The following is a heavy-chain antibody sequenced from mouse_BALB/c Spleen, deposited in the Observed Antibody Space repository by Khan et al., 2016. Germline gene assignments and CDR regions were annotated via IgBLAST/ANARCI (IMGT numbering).Heavy chain of an antibody. CDR2: INPDSSTI. CDR3: ARHGYYAMDY. V-gene: IGHV4-1*02. Sequence: EVKLLESGGGLVQPGGSLKLSCAASGFDFSRYWMSWVRPAPGKGLEWIGEINPDSSTINYTPSLKDKFIISRDNAKNTLYLQMSKVRSEDTALYYCARHGYYAMDYWGQGTSVTVSS. CDR1: GFDFSRYW. J-gene: IGHJ4*01.